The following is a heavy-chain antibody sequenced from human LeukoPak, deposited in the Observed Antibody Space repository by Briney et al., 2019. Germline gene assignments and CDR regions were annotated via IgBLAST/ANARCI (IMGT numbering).Heavy chain of an antibody. CDR3: ARENIAAAGDWFDP. D-gene: IGHD6-13*01. J-gene: IGHJ5*02. V-gene: IGHV3-66*02. CDR1: GFTVSSNY. CDR2: IYSGGST. Sequence: GGSLRLSCAASGFTVSSNYMSWVRQAPGKWLEWVSVIYSGGSTYYADSVKGRFTISRDNSKNTLYLQMNSLRAEDTAVYYCARENIAAAGDWFDPWGQGTLVTVSS.